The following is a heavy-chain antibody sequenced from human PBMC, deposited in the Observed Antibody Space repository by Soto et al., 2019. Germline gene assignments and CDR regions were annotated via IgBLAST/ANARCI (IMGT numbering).Heavy chain of an antibody. CDR2: MNPNSGNT. J-gene: IGHJ4*02. V-gene: IGHV1-8*01. CDR1: GYTFTSYD. CDR3: ARGGPRIAARRLDY. D-gene: IGHD6-6*01. Sequence: ASVKVSCKASGYTFTSYDINWVRQATGQGLEWMGWMNPNSGNTGYAQKFQGRVTMTRNTSISTAYMELSSLRSEDTAVYYCARGGPRIAARRLDYWGQGTLVTVSS.